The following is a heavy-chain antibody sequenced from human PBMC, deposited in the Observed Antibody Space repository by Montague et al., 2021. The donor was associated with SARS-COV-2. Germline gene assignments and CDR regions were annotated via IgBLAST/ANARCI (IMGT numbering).Heavy chain of an antibody. CDR2: IWYDGSNK. CDR3: ARVVYYEGSGYWDYFDY. J-gene: IGHJ4*02. CDR1: GFRISSYG. V-gene: IGHV3-33*01. Sequence: SLRLSCAASGFRISSYGMHWVRQAPGKGLEWVAVIWYDGSNKNYADSVKGRFTISRDNSKNTVYLQMNSLRAEDTAVYYCARVVYYEGSGYWDYFDYWGQGTLVTVSS. D-gene: IGHD3-22*01.